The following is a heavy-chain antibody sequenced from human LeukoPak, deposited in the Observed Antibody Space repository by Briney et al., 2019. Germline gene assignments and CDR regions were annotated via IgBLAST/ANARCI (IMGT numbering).Heavy chain of an antibody. CDR1: GFTFSDAW. CDR3: TTARVGY. J-gene: IGHJ4*02. V-gene: IGHV3-15*01. Sequence: PGGSLRLSCAASGFTFSDAWMSWVRQAPGKGLEWVARIKTETDGGTTDYTAPVKGRFTISRDDSKNTLFLQMNSLKTEDTAVYYCTTARVGYWGQGTLVTVSS. CDR2: IKTETDGGTT. D-gene: IGHD1-26*01.